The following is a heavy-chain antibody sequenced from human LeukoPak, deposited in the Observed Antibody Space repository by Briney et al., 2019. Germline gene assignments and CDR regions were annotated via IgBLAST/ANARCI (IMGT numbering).Heavy chain of an antibody. CDR3: ARDYFTANDY. CDR2: INPNSGCT. V-gene: IGHV1-2*02. Sequence: GASVKVSCKASGYTFTGYYIHWVRQAPGQGLEWMGWINPNSGCTNYAQKFQGRVTMTRDTSISTAYMELSRLRSDDTAVYYCARDYFTANDYWGQGTLVTVSS. J-gene: IGHJ4*02. D-gene: IGHD2-21*02. CDR1: GYTFTGYY.